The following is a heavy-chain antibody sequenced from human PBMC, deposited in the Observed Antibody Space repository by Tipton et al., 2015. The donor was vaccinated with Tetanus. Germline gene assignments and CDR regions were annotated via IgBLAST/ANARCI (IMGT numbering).Heavy chain of an antibody. D-gene: IGHD6-6*01. J-gene: IGHJ4*02. CDR2: IIPIFGTA. Sequence: QLVQSGAEVKKPGSSVKVSCKASGGTFSSYAISWVRQAPGQGLEWMGGIIPIFGTANYAQKFQGRVTITADESTSTAYMELSSRRSGDPAVYYCARGVGAARPTSDYFDYWGQGTLVTVSS. CDR1: GGTFSSYA. CDR3: ARGVGAARPTSDYFDY. V-gene: IGHV1-69*01.